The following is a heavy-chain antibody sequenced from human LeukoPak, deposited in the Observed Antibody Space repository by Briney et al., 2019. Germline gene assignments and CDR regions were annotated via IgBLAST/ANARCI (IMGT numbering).Heavy chain of an antibody. D-gene: IGHD3-10*01. V-gene: IGHV3-23*01. CDR1: GFTFSSYA. CDR2: ISGSGGRT. CDR3: AKDHVGSDYYYYMDV. Sequence: GGSLRLSCAASGFTFSSYAMYWVRQAPGKGLEWVSGISGSGGRTDYADSVKGRFTISRDTSKNTLYLQMNSLRGEDTAVYYCAKDHVGSDYYYYMDVWGKGTTVTVSS. J-gene: IGHJ6*03.